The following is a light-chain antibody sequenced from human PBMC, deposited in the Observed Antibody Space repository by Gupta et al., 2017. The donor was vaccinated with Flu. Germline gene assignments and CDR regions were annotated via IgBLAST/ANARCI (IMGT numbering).Light chain of an antibody. CDR1: SLRKYY. CDR2: GKH. J-gene: IGLJ3*02. Sequence: SSELTQDPAVSVALGQTVGITCQGDSLRKYYVSWYQQKPGEAPMVVMYGKHKRPSGIPERFSGSTSGDTASLIITGAQAEDEADYYCDSRDSSGKHLLFGGGTKVTVL. CDR3: DSRDSSGKHLL. V-gene: IGLV3-19*01.